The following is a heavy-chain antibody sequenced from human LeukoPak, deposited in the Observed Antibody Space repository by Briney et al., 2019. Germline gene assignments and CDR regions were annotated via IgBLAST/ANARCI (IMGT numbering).Heavy chain of an antibody. CDR2: ISSSTYI. CDR1: GFTFSSYS. V-gene: IGHV3-21*01. J-gene: IGHJ4*02. CDR3: AGENYYDSSGFY. Sequence: GGSLRLSCAASGFTFSSYSMNWVRQAPGKGLEWVSSISSSTYIYYADSVKGRFTISRDNAKNSLYLQMNSLRAEDTAVYYCAGENYYDSSGFYWGQGTLVTVSS. D-gene: IGHD3-22*01.